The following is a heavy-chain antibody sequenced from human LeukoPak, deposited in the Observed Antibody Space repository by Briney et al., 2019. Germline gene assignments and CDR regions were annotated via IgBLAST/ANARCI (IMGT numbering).Heavy chain of an antibody. CDR3: ARDRYYYGSGSYKYNWFDP. CDR2: IYYSGST. Sequence: SETLSLTCTVSGGSISSYYWSWIRQPPGKGLEWIGYIYYSGSTNYNPSLMSRVTISVDTSKNQFSLKLSSVTAADTAVYYCARDRYYYGSGSYKYNWFDPWGQGTLVTVSS. CDR1: GGSISSYY. D-gene: IGHD3-10*01. V-gene: IGHV4-59*01. J-gene: IGHJ5*02.